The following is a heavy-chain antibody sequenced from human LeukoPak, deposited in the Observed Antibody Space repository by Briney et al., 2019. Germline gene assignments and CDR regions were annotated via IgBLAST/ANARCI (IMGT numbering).Heavy chain of an antibody. J-gene: IGHJ4*02. CDR1: GFTFSIYD. Sequence: GGSLRLSCAASGFTFSIYDMNWVRRAPGKGLEWVSSITSRSSYIYYADSVKGRFTISRDNAKNTLYLQMNSLRAEDTALYYCARAPGGTMVLDYWGQGTLVTVSS. D-gene: IGHD3-10*01. V-gene: IGHV3-21*06. CDR3: ARAPGGTMVLDY. CDR2: ITSRSSYI.